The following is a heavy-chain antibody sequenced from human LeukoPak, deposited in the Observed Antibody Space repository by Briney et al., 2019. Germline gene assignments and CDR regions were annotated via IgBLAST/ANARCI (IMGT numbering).Heavy chain of an antibody. D-gene: IGHD5-18*01. Sequence: RGSLRLSCAASGFTFSSYAMSWVRQAPGKGLEWVSAISGSGGSTYYADSVKGRFTISRDNSKNTLYLQMNSLRAEDTAVYYCAKDQGGYSYGCFDYWGQGTLVTVSS. CDR1: GFTFSSYA. CDR3: AKDQGGYSYGCFDY. J-gene: IGHJ4*02. CDR2: ISGSGGST. V-gene: IGHV3-23*01.